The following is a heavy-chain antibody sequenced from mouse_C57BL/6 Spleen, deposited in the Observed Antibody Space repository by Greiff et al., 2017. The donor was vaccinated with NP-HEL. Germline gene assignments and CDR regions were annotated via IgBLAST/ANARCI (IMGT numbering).Heavy chain of an antibody. D-gene: IGHD2-4*01. Sequence: EVQLVESGEGLVKPGGSLKLSCAASGFTFSSYAMSWVRQTPEKRLEWVAYLSSGGDYIYYADTVKGRFTISRDNARNTLYLQRSSLKSEDTAMYYCTRGPDYAWFAYWGQGTLVTVSA. V-gene: IGHV5-9-1*02. CDR1: GFTFSSYA. CDR2: LSSGGDYI. J-gene: IGHJ3*01. CDR3: TRGPDYAWFAY.